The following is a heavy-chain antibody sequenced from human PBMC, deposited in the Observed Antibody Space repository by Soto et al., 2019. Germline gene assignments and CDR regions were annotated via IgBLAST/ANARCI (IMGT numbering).Heavy chain of an antibody. J-gene: IGHJ6*01. Sequence: EESLNISCKGSGYSFTSYGIGWVLQMPGKGLEWLGIIYPGDSDTRYSPSFQGQVTISADKSISTAYLQWSSLKASDTAMYYCARQSSSGWWPPIGYYYYGMDVWGHGTPVTVSS. CDR3: ARQSSSGWWPPIGYYYYGMDV. CDR2: IYPGDSDT. CDR1: GYSFTSYG. D-gene: IGHD6-19*01. V-gene: IGHV5-51*01.